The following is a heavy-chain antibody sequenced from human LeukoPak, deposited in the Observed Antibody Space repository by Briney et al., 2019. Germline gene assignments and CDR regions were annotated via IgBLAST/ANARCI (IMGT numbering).Heavy chain of an antibody. J-gene: IGHJ4*02. V-gene: IGHV3-23*01. CDR1: GFTLSSYA. Sequence: GGSLRLSCAVSGFTLSSYAMSWVRQAPGKGLERVSGSIGSGDGTYYADSVKGRFTISRDNSKNTLYLQMNSLRAEDTAVYYCAKDPVYSHAGSGYYYFDLWGQGTLVTVSS. CDR3: AKDPVYSHAGSGYYYFDL. CDR2: SIGSGDGT. D-gene: IGHD3-22*01.